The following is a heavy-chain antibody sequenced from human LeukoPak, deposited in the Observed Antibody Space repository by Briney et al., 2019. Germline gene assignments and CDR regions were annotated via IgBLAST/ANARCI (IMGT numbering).Heavy chain of an antibody. V-gene: IGHV1-18*01. CDR1: GYTFTSYG. D-gene: IGHD3-22*01. J-gene: IGHJ6*02. CDR2: ISAYNGNT. Sequence: ASVKVSGKASGYTFTSYGINWVRQAPGQGLEWMGWISAYNGNTNYAQKLQGRVTMTIDTSTNTAYMELRSLRSDDTAVYYCARRLTDSSGYYPYYYYGMDVWGQGTTVTVSS. CDR3: ARRLTDSSGYYPYYYYGMDV.